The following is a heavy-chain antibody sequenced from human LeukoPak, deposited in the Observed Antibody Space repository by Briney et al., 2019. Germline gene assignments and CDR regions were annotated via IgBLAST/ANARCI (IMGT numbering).Heavy chain of an antibody. Sequence: GGSLRLSCAASGFTFSSYGMHWVRQAPGKGLEWVAFIRYDGSNKYYADSVKGRFTISRDKSKNTLYLQMNSLRAEDTAVYYCAFSLGVLPDSPMRYWGQGTLVTVSS. V-gene: IGHV3-30*02. CDR1: GFTFSSYG. CDR2: IRYDGSNK. CDR3: AFSLGVLPDSPMRY. D-gene: IGHD3-16*01. J-gene: IGHJ4*02.